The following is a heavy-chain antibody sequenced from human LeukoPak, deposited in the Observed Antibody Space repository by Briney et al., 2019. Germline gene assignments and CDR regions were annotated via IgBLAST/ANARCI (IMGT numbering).Heavy chain of an antibody. CDR2: INPNSGGT. CDR1: GYTFTGYY. Sequence: GASVKVSCKASGYTFTGYYMHWVRQAPGQGLEWMGWINPNSGGTNYAQKFQGRVTMTTDTSISTAYMEVRWLRSEDTAVYYCARAGYSDYDYPLDGFDIWGQGTMVTVSS. V-gene: IGHV1-2*02. J-gene: IGHJ3*02. D-gene: IGHD5-12*01. CDR3: ARAGYSDYDYPLDGFDI.